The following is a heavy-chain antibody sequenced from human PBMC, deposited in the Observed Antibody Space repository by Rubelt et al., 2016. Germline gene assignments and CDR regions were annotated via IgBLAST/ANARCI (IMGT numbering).Heavy chain of an antibody. J-gene: IGHJ3*02. CDR2: INHSGST. CDR3: ARSPLGGIHAFDI. V-gene: IGHV4-34*01. Sequence: QVQLQQWGAGLLKPSETLSLTCAVYGGSFSGYYWSWIRQPPGKGLEWIGEINHSGSTNYNPSLKSRVTISVDTSKNQFSRKLSPVTAADTAVYYCARSPLGGIHAFDIWGQGTMVTVSS. D-gene: IGHD1-26*01. CDR1: GGSFSGYY.